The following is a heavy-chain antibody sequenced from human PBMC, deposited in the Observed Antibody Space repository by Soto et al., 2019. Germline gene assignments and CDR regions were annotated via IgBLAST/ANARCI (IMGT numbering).Heavy chain of an antibody. CDR3: ARDLWGYCGADCYPLDV. CDR2: MYNTGST. D-gene: IGHD2-21*02. Sequence: SETLSLTCTVSGGSISGYYWSWIRQPPGKGLEWIGYMYNTGSTVYNPSFKSRVTISVDTSKNQFSLKLNSVTAADTAVYYCARDLWGYCGADCYPLDVWGQRTTVTVSS. V-gene: IGHV4-59*01. J-gene: IGHJ6*02. CDR1: GGSISGYY.